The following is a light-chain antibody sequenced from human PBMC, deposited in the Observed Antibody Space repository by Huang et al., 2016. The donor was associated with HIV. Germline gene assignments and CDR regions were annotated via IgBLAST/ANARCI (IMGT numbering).Light chain of an antibody. V-gene: IGKV1-39*01. CDR1: QSIDGY. CDR2: SAS. CDR3: QQSYSTLIT. J-gene: IGKJ5*01. Sequence: IQMTQSPSSLSASVGDRVTITCRASQSIDGYLNWYQQKPGKAPKLLISSASTVHTGVPPMFSGSGSGTDYTLIIDNLQPDDFATYFCQQSYSTLITFGQGSRLDTK.